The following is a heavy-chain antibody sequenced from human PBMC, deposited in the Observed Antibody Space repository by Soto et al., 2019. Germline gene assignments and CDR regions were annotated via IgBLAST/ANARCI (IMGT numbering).Heavy chain of an antibody. CDR3: NTVFYYSGGNSDY. J-gene: IGHJ4*02. CDR2: IKRKDDGGTT. Sequence: EVQLVESGGGLVQPGGSLRLSCAASGFTFTNAWMNWVRQAPGKGLEWVGRIKRKDDGGTTDYAATVKGRFTIARDDSNNTLYLQMNSLKIEETSVYYGNTVFYYSGGNSDYWGELNLVTVSS. V-gene: IGHV3-15*07. D-gene: IGHD2-15*01. CDR1: GFTFTNAW.